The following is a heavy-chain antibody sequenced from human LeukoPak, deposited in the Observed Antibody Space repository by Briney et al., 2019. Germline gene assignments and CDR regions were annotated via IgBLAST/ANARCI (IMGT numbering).Heavy chain of an antibody. Sequence: ASVKVSCKTSGYTFTSYYIHWVRQAPGQGLEWMGIINPIGGTTDYPQKFQGRVTMTRDTSTSTVYTELSSLSPEDTAVYYCARQQRLQNLNFDYWGQGTLVTVSS. V-gene: IGHV1-46*01. J-gene: IGHJ4*02. CDR1: GYTFTSYY. D-gene: IGHD4-11*01. CDR3: ARQQRLQNLNFDY. CDR2: INPIGGTT.